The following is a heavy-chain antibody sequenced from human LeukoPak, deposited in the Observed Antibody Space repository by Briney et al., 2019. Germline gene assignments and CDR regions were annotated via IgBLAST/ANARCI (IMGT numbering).Heavy chain of an antibody. V-gene: IGHV3-23*01. CDR1: GLTFSTSA. D-gene: IGHD3-10*01. Sequence: TGGSLTLSCAASGLTFSTSAMSWVRQAPGKGLEWVSAISGSGVNIYYADSIKGRFTISRDNSNNMVYLQMNSLRVEDTAIYFCAKWGAQSGTYRALDYWGQGTLVTVSS. CDR2: ISGSGVNI. J-gene: IGHJ4*02. CDR3: AKWGAQSGTYRALDY.